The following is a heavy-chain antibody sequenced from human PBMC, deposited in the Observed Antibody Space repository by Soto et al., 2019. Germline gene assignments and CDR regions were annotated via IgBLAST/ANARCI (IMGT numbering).Heavy chain of an antibody. V-gene: IGHV4-59*01. CDR2: IYYSGST. CDR3: ARDITMVRGVVDYYGMDV. J-gene: IGHJ6*02. CDR1: GGSISSYY. Sequence: ASETLSLTCTVSGGSISSYYWSWIRQPPGKGLEWIGYIYYSGSTNYNPSLKSRVTISVDTSKNQFSLKLSSVTAADTAVYYCARDITMVRGVVDYYGMDVWGQGTTVTVSS. D-gene: IGHD3-10*01.